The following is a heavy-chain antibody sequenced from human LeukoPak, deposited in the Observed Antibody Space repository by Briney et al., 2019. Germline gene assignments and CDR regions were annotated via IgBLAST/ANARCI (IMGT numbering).Heavy chain of an antibody. J-gene: IGHJ1*01. Sequence: ASVKVSCKASGCTFTSYGISWVRQAPGQGLEWMGWISAYNGNTNYAQKLQGRVTMTTDTSTSTAYMELRSLRSDDTAVYYCARGFWSGYYTAEYFQHWGQGTLVTVSS. V-gene: IGHV1-18*01. CDR3: ARGFWSGYYTAEYFQH. D-gene: IGHD3-3*01. CDR1: GCTFTSYG. CDR2: ISAYNGNT.